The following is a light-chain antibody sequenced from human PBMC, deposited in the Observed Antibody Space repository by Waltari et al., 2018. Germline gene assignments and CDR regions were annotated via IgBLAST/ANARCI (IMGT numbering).Light chain of an antibody. V-gene: IGLV1-40*01. Sequence: QAVLTQPPSVSGPPGQRVTISCTGSSSNIGAGYDVHWYQQFSGTAPKLLIYGNNNRPSGVPDRFSGSKSGTSASLAITGLQAEDEADYYCQSYDRSHVVFGGGTKLTVL. CDR1: SSNIGAGYD. CDR3: QSYDRSHVV. CDR2: GNN. J-gene: IGLJ2*01.